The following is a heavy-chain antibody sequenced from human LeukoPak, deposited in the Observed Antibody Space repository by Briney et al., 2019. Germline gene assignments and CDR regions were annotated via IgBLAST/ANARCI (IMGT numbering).Heavy chain of an antibody. J-gene: IGHJ5*02. D-gene: IGHD1-1*01. Sequence: SETLSLTCTVSGDSISSYDWRWIRHPPGRGLEWIGYAYHSEITNYNPSLKSRVTITVDTSESQFSLRQSSGTAADTAIYYGARHGGTFDPWGQGILVTVSS. CDR3: ARHGGTFDP. V-gene: IGHV4-59*01. CDR1: GDSISSYD. CDR2: AYHSEIT.